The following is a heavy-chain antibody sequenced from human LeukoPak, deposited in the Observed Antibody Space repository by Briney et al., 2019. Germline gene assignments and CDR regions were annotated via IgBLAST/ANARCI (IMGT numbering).Heavy chain of an antibody. CDR1: GFTLSHYA. J-gene: IGHJ5*01. Sequence: GGSLRLSCAGSGFTLSHYAMHWLRQAPGKGLEWLAVMSYDGHNKSYSDSVEGRFTISRDDSKNTLYLHLNSLRSEDTGIYYCARTISVFGILPDNGLDSWGQGIPVTVSS. CDR2: MSYDGHNK. CDR3: ARTISVFGILPDNGLDS. D-gene: IGHD3-3*01. V-gene: IGHV3-30*03.